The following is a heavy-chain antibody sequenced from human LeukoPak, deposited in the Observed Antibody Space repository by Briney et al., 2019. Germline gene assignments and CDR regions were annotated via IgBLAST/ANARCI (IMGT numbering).Heavy chain of an antibody. CDR1: GYTFTDYY. Sequence: GASVKVSCKASGYTFTDYYMHWLRQAPGQGLEWMGWINPNSGGTNHPQKFQGWVTMTRDTSNSTAYMELSRLRSDDTAVYYCARGYYDSSGYYSRYYYYGMDVWGQGTTVTVSS. V-gene: IGHV1-2*04. D-gene: IGHD3-22*01. CDR2: INPNSGGT. J-gene: IGHJ6*02. CDR3: ARGYYDSSGYYSRYYYYGMDV.